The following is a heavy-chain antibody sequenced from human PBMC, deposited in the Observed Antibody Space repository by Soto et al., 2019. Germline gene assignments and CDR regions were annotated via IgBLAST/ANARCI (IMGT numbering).Heavy chain of an antibody. CDR1: GYSFTSYW. CDR3: ARHLDEYSSASGFDY. CDR2: IDPGESYT. Sequence: GESLKISCKGSGYSFTSYWISWVRQMPGKGLEWMGRIDPGESYTNYSPSFQGHVTVSADKSISTAYLQWSSLKASDTAMYYCARHLDEYSSASGFDYWGQGTLVTVSS. D-gene: IGHD6-25*01. V-gene: IGHV5-10-1*01. J-gene: IGHJ4*02.